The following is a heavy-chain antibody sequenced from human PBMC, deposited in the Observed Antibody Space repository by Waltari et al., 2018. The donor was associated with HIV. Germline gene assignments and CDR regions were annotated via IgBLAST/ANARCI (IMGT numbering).Heavy chain of an antibody. CDR3: ARVNTMVQGVRVYYYGMDV. V-gene: IGHV3-21*01. CDR2: ISSGRSYI. J-gene: IGHJ6*02. Sequence: EVQLVESGGGLVKPGGSLRLSCAASGFTFSNFSMNWVRQAPGKGLEGVSSISSGRSYIYYADSVKGRFTISRDNAKNSLYLQMNSLRVEDTAVYYCARVNTMVQGVRVYYYGMDVWGQGTTVTVSS. CDR1: GFTFSNFS. D-gene: IGHD3-10*01.